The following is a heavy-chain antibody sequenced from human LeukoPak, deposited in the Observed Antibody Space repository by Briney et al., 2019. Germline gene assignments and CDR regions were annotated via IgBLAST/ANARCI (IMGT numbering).Heavy chain of an antibody. CDR2: IYYSGST. Sequence: SETLSLICTVSGGSISSYYWSWIRQPPGKGLEWIGYIYYSGSTNYNPSLKSRVTISVDTSKNQFSLKLSSVTAADTAVYYCAARHGTYYDFWSGWGSSYYYYGMDVWGQGTTVTASS. J-gene: IGHJ6*02. V-gene: IGHV4-59*08. CDR1: GGSISSYY. D-gene: IGHD3-3*01. CDR3: AARHGTYYDFWSGWGSSYYYYGMDV.